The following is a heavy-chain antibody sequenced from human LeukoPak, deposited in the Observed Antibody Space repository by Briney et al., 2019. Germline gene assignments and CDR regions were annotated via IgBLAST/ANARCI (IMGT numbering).Heavy chain of an antibody. V-gene: IGHV4-34*01. CDR1: GGSFSGYY. CDR3: ARAPLYEYGSGTFVN. J-gene: IGHJ4*02. Sequence: PSETLSLTCAVYGGSFSGYYWSWIRQPPGKGLEWIGEINHSGSTNYNPSLKSRVTISVDTSKNQFSLQLTSVAAADTAVYYCARAPLYEYGSGTFVNWGQGTLVTVTS. CDR2: INHSGST. D-gene: IGHD3-10*01.